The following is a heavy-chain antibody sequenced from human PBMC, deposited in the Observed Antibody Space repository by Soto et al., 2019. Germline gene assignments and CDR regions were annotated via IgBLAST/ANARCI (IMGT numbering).Heavy chain of an antibody. D-gene: IGHD3-9*01. J-gene: IGHJ6*02. Sequence: EVQLLESGGGLVQPGGSLRLSCAASGFTFSSYAMSWVRQAPGKGLEWVSAISSSGSTIYYADSVKGRFTISRDNAKNSLYLQMNSLRAEDTAVYYCARGYDILTGYNLRYYYYGMDVWGQGTTVTVSS. CDR2: ISSSGSTI. CDR3: ARGYDILTGYNLRYYYYGMDV. V-gene: IGHV3-23*01. CDR1: GFTFSSYA.